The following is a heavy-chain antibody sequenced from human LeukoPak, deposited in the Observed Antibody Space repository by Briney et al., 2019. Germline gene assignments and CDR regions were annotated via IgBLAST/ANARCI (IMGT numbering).Heavy chain of an antibody. CDR1: GFTFSSYA. CDR2: ISGSGGST. Sequence: PGRSLRLSCAASGFTFSSYAMSWVRQAPGKGPEWVSAISGSGGSTYYADSVKGRFTISRDNSKNTLYLQMNSLRAEDTAVYYCAKDLGHPITMIVVVKIYYYGMDAWGQGTTVTVSS. D-gene: IGHD3-22*01. CDR3: AKDLGHPITMIVVVKIYYYGMDA. V-gene: IGHV3-23*01. J-gene: IGHJ6*02.